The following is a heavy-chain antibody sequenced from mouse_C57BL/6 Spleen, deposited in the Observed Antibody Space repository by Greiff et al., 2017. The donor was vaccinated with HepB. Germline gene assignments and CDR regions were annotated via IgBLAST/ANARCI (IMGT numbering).Heavy chain of an antibody. Sequence: VQLQQSGAELVKPGASVKLSCKASGYTFTSYWMQWVKQRPGQGLEWLGEIDPSDSYTNYNQKFKGKATLTVDTSSSTAYMQLSSLTSEDSAVYYCARGPTTGGLFDYWGQGTTLTVSS. V-gene: IGHV1-50*01. J-gene: IGHJ2*01. CDR3: ARGPTTGGLFDY. CDR2: IDPSDSYT. D-gene: IGHD1-1*01. CDR1: GYTFTSYW.